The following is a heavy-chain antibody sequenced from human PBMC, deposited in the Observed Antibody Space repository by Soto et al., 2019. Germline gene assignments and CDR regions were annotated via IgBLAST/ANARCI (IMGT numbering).Heavy chain of an antibody. CDR3: AKELPYDSSGPVFDY. V-gene: IGHV1-18*01. Sequence: ASVKVSCKASGYTFTSYGISWVRQAPGQGLEWMGWISAYNGNTNYAQKLQGRVTMTTDTSTSTAYMELRSLRSDDTALYFCAKELPYDSSGPVFDYWGQGTLVTVSS. CDR2: ISAYNGNT. CDR1: GYTFTSYG. J-gene: IGHJ4*02. D-gene: IGHD3-22*01.